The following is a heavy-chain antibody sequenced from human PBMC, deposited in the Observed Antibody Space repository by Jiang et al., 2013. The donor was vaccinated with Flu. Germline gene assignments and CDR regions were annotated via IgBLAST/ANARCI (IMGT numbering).Heavy chain of an antibody. CDR1: GYTFTSYD. D-gene: IGHD3-9*01. CDR2: MNPNSGNT. CDR3: ARGRKAGRYFDWLSGRSQYFQH. Sequence: SCKASGYTFTSYDINWVRQATGQGLEWMGWMNPNSGNTGYAQKFQGRVTMTRNTSISTAYMELSSLRSEDTAVYYCARGRKAGRYFDWLSGRSQYFQHWGQGTLVTVSS. V-gene: IGHV1-8*01. J-gene: IGHJ1*01.